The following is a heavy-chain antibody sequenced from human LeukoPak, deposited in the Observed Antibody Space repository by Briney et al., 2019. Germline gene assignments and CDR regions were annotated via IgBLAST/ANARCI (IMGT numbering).Heavy chain of an antibody. Sequence: ASVKVSCKASGYTSAGYYMHWVRQAPGQGLEWMGWINPNSGGTNYAQKFQGRVTMTRDTSISTAYMELSRLRSDDTAVYYCARSRIVVVPAAILGDWFDPWGQGTLVTVSS. CDR1: GYTSAGYY. CDR3: ARSRIVVVPAAILGDWFDP. V-gene: IGHV1-2*02. CDR2: INPNSGGT. D-gene: IGHD2-2*01. J-gene: IGHJ5*02.